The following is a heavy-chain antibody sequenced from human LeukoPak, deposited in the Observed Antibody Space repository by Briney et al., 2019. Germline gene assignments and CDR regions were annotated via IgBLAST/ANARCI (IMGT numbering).Heavy chain of an antibody. J-gene: IGHJ4*02. CDR3: ARDCINNAIDY. Sequence: SETLSLTCTVSGGSISSGGYYWSWIRQPPGKGLEWIGHIYHSGNTYYNPSLKSRVTISEDRSKNQFSLKLSSVTAADTAVYYCARDCINNAIDYWGQGTLDTVSS. D-gene: IGHD1/OR15-1a*01. CDR1: GGSISSGGYY. CDR2: IYHSGNT. V-gene: IGHV4-30-2*01.